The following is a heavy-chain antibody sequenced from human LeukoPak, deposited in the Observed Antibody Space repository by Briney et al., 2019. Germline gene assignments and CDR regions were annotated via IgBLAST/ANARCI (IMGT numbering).Heavy chain of an antibody. D-gene: IGHD6-19*01. V-gene: IGHV3-43*02. CDR2: ISGDGGST. J-gene: IGHJ4*02. Sequence: PGGSLRLSCAAPGFMFHVYAIHWVRQAAGKGLEWVSLISGDGGSTFYADSVKGRFTISRDNSKNSLYLQMNSLRSDDTALYYCARESESSGWYDYWGQGTLVTVSS. CDR1: GFMFHVYA. CDR3: ARESESSGWYDY.